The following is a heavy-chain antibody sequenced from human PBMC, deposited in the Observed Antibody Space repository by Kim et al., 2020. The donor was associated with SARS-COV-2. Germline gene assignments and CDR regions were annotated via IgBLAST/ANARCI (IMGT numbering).Heavy chain of an antibody. Sequence: RYSPSFQGQVTISADKSISTVYLQWSSLKASDTAMYYCARTPYYYYYMDVWGKGTTVTVSS. CDR3: ARTPYYYYYMDV. J-gene: IGHJ6*03. V-gene: IGHV5-51*01.